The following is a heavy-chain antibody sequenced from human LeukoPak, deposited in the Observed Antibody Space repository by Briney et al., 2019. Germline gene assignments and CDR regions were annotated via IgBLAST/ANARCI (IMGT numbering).Heavy chain of an antibody. D-gene: IGHD3-22*01. CDR2: INPNSGGT. CDR1: GYAFTGYY. J-gene: IGHJ3*02. V-gene: IGHV1-2*02. CDR3: ARGYYDSSGDAFDI. Sequence: ASVKVSCKASGYAFTGYYMHWVRQAPGQGLEWMGWINPNSGGTNYAQKFQGRVTMTRDTSISTAYMELSRLRSDDTAVYYCARGYYDSSGDAFDIWGQGTMVTVSS.